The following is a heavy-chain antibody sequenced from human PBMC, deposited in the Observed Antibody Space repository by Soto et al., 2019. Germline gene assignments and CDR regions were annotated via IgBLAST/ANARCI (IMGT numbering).Heavy chain of an antibody. CDR1: GFTFSGSA. J-gene: IGHJ6*02. Sequence: GGSLRLSCAASGFTFSGSAMHWVRQASGKGLEWVGRIRSKANSYTTAYAASVKGRFTISRDDSKNTAYLQMNSLKTEDTAVYYCMRGMDVWGQGTTVTVSS. CDR3: MRGMDV. CDR2: IRSKANSYTT. V-gene: IGHV3-73*01.